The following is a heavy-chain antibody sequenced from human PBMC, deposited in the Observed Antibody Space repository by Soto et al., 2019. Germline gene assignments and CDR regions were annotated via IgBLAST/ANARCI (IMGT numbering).Heavy chain of an antibody. D-gene: IGHD3-22*01. CDR2: IYYSGST. J-gene: IGHJ4*02. CDR1: GGSISSGGYY. Sequence: KTSETLSLTCTVSGGSISSGGYYWSWIRQHPWKGLEWIGYIYYSGSTYYNPSLKSRVTISVDTSKNQFSLKLSSVTAADTAVYYCARDRRYYDSSGYSSFDYWGQGXLVTVYS. V-gene: IGHV4-31*03. CDR3: ARDRRYYDSSGYSSFDY.